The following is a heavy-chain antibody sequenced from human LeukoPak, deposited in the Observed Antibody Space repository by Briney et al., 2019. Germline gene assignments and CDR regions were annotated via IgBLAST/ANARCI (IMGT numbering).Heavy chain of an antibody. Sequence: GGSLRLSCAASGFTFSSYEMNWFRQSPGKGLEWVSYISSSGSTIYYADSVKGRFTISRDNAKNSLYLQMNSLRAEDTAVYYCARDDFAGIYSFDYWGQGTLVTVSS. V-gene: IGHV3-48*03. CDR2: ISSSGSTI. D-gene: IGHD3-10*01. CDR1: GFTFSSYE. J-gene: IGHJ4*02. CDR3: ARDDFAGIYSFDY.